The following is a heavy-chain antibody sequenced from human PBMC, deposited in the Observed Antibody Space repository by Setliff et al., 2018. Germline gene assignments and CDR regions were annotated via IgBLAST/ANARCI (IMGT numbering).Heavy chain of an antibody. CDR1: GDSISNDYW. CDR2: INQSGTT. V-gene: IGHV4-4*01. CDR3: ARGVRTGHLDS. J-gene: IGHJ4*02. D-gene: IGHD1-1*01. Sequence: ETLSLTCAVSGDSISNDYWWSWVRQPPERELEWIGEINQSGTTNYNPPLKGRATIPVDNSKNQFSLNLNSVTVADTAVYFCARGVRTGHLDSWGQGTLVTVSS.